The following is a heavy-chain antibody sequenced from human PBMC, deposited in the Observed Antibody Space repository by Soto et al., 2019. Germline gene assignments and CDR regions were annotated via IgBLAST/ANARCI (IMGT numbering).Heavy chain of an antibody. D-gene: IGHD3-22*01. V-gene: IGHV3-23*01. CDR3: AKDDWTYDSSGEPWGPAWYYFDY. J-gene: IGHJ4*02. Sequence: GGSLRLSCAASGFTFSSYAMSWVRQAPGKGLEWVSAISGSGGSTYYADSVKGRFNISRDNSKNTLYLQMNSLRADDTAVYYCAKDDWTYDSSGEPWGPAWYYFDYWGQGTLVTVSS. CDR1: GFTFSSYA. CDR2: ISGSGGST.